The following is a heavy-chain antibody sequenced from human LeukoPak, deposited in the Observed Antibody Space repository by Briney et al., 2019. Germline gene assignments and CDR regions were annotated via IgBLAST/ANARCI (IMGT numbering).Heavy chain of an antibody. CDR2: ISGSGGST. CDR1: GFTFSSYA. V-gene: IGHV3-23*01. CDR3: AKWALGADALGREVPAFDI. J-gene: IGHJ3*02. D-gene: IGHD1-26*01. Sequence: TGGSLRLSCAASGFTFSSYAMSWVRQAPGKGLEWVSAISGSGGSTYYADSVKGRFTISRDNSKNTLYLQMNSLRAEDTAVYYCAKWALGADALGREVPAFDIWGQGTMVTVSS.